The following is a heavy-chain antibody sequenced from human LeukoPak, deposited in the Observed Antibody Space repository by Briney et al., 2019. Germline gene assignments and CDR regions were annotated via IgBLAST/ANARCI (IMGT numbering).Heavy chain of an antibody. Sequence: PGGSLRLSCTASGFSFSSYAMNWVRQAPGGGLEWISGITVTGGTTYYADSVQGRFTMPRDNSKDTLYLQMKSLRADDTAVYFCVRSAYLDSSGYYFDSWGQGTLVTVSS. CDR1: GFSFSSYA. CDR2: ITVTGGTT. CDR3: VRSAYLDSSGYYFDS. J-gene: IGHJ4*02. D-gene: IGHD3-22*01. V-gene: IGHV3-23*01.